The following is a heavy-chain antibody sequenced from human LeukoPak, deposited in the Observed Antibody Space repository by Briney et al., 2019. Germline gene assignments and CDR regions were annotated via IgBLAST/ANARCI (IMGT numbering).Heavy chain of an antibody. CDR3: AGTGDLNWFDP. Sequence: PSETLSLTCTVSGGSISGYYWSWIRQPPGKGLEWIGYIYFSGSTNYNPSLKSRVTISVDTSKNQLSLKLSSVTAADTAVYYCAGTGDLNWFDPWGQGTLVTVSS. D-gene: IGHD7-27*01. J-gene: IGHJ5*02. CDR1: GGSISGYY. V-gene: IGHV4-59*01. CDR2: IYFSGST.